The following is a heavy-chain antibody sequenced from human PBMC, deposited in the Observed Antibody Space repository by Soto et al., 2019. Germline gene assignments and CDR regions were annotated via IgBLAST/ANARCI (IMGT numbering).Heavy chain of an antibody. CDR2: ISAYNGNT. CDR3: AREDPQWFWFDP. J-gene: IGHJ5*02. Sequence: ASVKVSCKASGYTFTSYGISWVRQAPGQGLEWMGWISAYNGNTNYAQKLQGRVTMTTDTSTSTAYMKLRSLISYDTSVYYCAREDPQWFWFDPCGQGTLVTVSS. V-gene: IGHV1-18*01. CDR1: GYTFTSYG. D-gene: IGHD3-22*01.